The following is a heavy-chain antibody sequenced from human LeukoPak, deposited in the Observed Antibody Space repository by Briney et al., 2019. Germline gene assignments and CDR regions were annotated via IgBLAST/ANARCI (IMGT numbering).Heavy chain of an antibody. J-gene: IGHJ6*03. CDR2: IYHTGST. CDR1: GDSIISTIYY. D-gene: IGHD6-25*01. V-gene: IGHV4-39*01. CDR3: ARQLAAQEGYYYYYMHV. Sequence: SEALSLTCTVSGDSIISTIYYWGWIRQPPGKGLEWIGNIYHTGSTYYNPSLQSRVTMIVDTSKNQFSLRLRSMTAADTAVYYCARQLAAQEGYYYYYMHVWGKGTTVTVSS.